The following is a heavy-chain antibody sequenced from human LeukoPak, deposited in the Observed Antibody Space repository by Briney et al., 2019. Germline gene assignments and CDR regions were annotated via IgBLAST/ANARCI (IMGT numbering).Heavy chain of an antibody. D-gene: IGHD3-3*01. Sequence: SETLSLTCTVSGGSISSYYWSWIRQPPGKGLEWIGNIYYSGSTNYNPSLKSRVTISVDTSRNQFSLKLTSVTAADTAVYYCARRVATSGKFFDYWGPGTLVTVS. CDR2: IYYSGST. CDR1: GGSISSYY. J-gene: IGHJ4*02. V-gene: IGHV4-59*08. CDR3: ARRVATSGKFFDY.